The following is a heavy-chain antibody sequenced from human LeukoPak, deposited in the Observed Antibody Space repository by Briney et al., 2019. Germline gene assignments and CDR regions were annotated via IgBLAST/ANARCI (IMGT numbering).Heavy chain of an antibody. CDR2: INPNSGGT. D-gene: IGHD2-2*01. J-gene: IGHJ4*02. CDR1: GYTFTGYY. CDR3: ASEDGGVVVPATLDY. V-gene: IGHV1-2*02. Sequence: ASVKVSCKASGYTFTGYYMHWVRQAPGQGLEWMGWINPNSGGTNYAQKFQGRVTMTRDTSISTAYMELSRLRSDDTAVYYCASEDGGVVVPATLDYWGQGTLVTVSS.